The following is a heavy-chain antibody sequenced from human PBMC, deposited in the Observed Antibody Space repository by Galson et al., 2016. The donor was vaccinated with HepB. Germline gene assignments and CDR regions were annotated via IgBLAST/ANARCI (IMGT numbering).Heavy chain of an antibody. Sequence: QSGAEVKKPGESLKISCQGSGYSFTNYWIAWVRQMPGKGLEWMGIIYPGDSDTRYSPSFQGQVTISADKSITTAYLQWSSLKASDTAMYYCARLANHFDGSGDDPFDFWGQGTMVTVSS. CDR1: GYSFTNYW. CDR2: IYPGDSDT. V-gene: IGHV5-51*01. D-gene: IGHD3-22*01. CDR3: ARLANHFDGSGDDPFDF. J-gene: IGHJ3*01.